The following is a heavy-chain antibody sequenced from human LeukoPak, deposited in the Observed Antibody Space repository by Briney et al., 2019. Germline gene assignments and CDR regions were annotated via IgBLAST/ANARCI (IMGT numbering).Heavy chain of an antibody. V-gene: IGHV4-39*02. CDR3: ARDYIADYYDSSGYQGSWFDP. J-gene: IGHJ5*02. D-gene: IGHD3-22*01. CDR1: GGSISSSSYY. Sequence: SETLSLTCTVSGGSISSSSYYWGWIRQPPGKGLEWIVSIYYSGSTYYNPSLKSRVTISVDTSKNQFSLKLSSVTAADTAVYYCARDYIADYYDSSGYQGSWFDPWGQGTLVTVSA. CDR2: IYYSGST.